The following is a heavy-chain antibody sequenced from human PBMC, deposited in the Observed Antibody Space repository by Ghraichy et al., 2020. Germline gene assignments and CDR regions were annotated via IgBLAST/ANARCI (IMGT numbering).Heavy chain of an antibody. J-gene: IGHJ4*02. Sequence: VSTISGSGGITFYADSVKGRFTISRDSSKTMLYLQMNTLRAEDTAVYYCAKDHCLPDTDMDLLNFDYWGKGT. D-gene: IGHD5-18*01. V-gene: IGHV3-23*01. CDR3: AKDHCLPDTDMDLLNFDY. CDR2: ISGSGGIT.